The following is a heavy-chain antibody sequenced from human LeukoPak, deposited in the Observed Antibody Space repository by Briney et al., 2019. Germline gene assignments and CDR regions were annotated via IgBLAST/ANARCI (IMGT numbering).Heavy chain of an antibody. V-gene: IGHV5-51*01. J-gene: IGHJ4*02. CDR1: GYSFTSYW. Sequence: GESLKISCKGSGYSFTSYWIAWVRQMPGKGLGWMGIIYPGDSNTRYSPSFQGQVTISADKSINTAYLQWSSLKDSDTAMYYCARQRTSDFWGDSSGYYFDYWGQGTLVTVSS. D-gene: IGHD3-3*01. CDR3: ARQRTSDFWGDSSGYYFDY. CDR2: IYPGDSNT.